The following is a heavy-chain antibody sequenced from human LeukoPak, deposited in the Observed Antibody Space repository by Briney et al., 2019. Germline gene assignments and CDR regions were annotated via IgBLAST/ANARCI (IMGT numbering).Heavy chain of an antibody. J-gene: IGHJ3*02. CDR3: ARDGSGSYSETRGVFDI. V-gene: IGHV4-31*03. CDR1: GGSISSGGYY. CDR2: IYYSGST. D-gene: IGHD1-26*01. Sequence: ASETLSLTCTVSGGSISSGGYYWSWIRQHPGKGLEWIGYIYYSGSTYYNPSLKSRVTISVDTSKNQFSLKLSSVTAADTAVYFCARDGSGSYSETRGVFDIWGQGTMVTVSS.